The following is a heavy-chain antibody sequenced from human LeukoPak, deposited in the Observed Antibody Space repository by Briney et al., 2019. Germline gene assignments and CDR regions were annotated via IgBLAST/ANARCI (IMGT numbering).Heavy chain of an antibody. CDR2: LSHDGTDT. CDR3: ARRPTYGQFRIDY. V-gene: IGHV3-30*04. CDR1: GFSFSDYV. D-gene: IGHD3-10*01. Sequence: GGSLRLSCAASGFSFSDYVMHWVRQAPGKGLDWVAVLSHDGTDTYYADSVKGRFTMSRDNSKNTLYLQMNSLRVEDTGLYYCARRPTYGQFRIDYWGQGTLVTVSS. J-gene: IGHJ4*02.